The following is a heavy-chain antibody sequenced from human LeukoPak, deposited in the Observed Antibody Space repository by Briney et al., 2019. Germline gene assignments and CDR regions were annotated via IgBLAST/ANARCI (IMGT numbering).Heavy chain of an antibody. J-gene: IGHJ4*02. D-gene: IGHD4-23*01. CDR3: ARSWVN. CDR1: GGSISSYY. CDR2: IYYGGST. V-gene: IGHV4-59*08. Sequence: SETLSLTCTVSGGSISSYYWSCIRQPPGKGLEWIGYIYYGGSTNYNPSLKSRVTISVDTSKNQFSLKLSSVTAADTAVYYCARSWVNWGQGTLVTVSS.